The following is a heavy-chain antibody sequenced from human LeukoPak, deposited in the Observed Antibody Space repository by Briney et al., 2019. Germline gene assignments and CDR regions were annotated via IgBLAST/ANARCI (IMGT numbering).Heavy chain of an antibody. D-gene: IGHD5-18*01. V-gene: IGHV3-21*01. CDR1: GFTFSSYS. Sequence: KPGGSLRLSCAASGFTFSSYSMNWVRQAPGKGLEWVSSISSSTSYIYYADSVKGRFTISRDNAKNSLYLQMNSLRAEDTAVYYCARDRDGYSYTTTYFDYWGQGTLVTVSS. J-gene: IGHJ4*02. CDR2: ISSSTSYI. CDR3: ARDRDGYSYTTTYFDY.